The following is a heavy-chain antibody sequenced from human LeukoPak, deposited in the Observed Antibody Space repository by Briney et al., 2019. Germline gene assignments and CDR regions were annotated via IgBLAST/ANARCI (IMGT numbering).Heavy chain of an antibody. D-gene: IGHD5-24*01. V-gene: IGHV3-48*01. CDR1: GFTFSDYS. J-gene: IGHJ4*02. CDR2: IWIDSGNT. Sequence: GGSLRLSCAASGFTFSDYSMNWVRQAPGKGLEWISYIWIDSGNTNYADSVKGRFTISGDKAKNSLYLQMNSLRVEDTAVYYCARDYKYAFDNWGQGTLVTVSS. CDR3: ARDYKYAFDN.